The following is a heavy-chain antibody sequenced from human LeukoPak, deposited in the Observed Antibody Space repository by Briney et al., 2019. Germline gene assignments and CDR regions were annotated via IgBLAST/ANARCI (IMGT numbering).Heavy chain of an antibody. CDR2: LRGNGDT. CDR3: AKANWVSNADAVS. CDR1: GFTFSTYA. Sequence: GALRHSCAASGFTFSTYAMSWVGEAPVRGLEWVSSLRGNGDTFYADSVKGRFTLSRDDSRNTVYLQLNNLRVEDTAVYFCAKANWVSNADAVSWGQGTVVTVSS. D-gene: IGHD1-1*01. J-gene: IGHJ4*02. V-gene: IGHV3-23*01.